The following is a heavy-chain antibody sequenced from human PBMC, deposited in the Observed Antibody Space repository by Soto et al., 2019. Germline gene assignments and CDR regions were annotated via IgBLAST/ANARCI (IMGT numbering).Heavy chain of an antibody. CDR3: ARNDYNGNSVDY. CDR2: IYPGDSDT. CDR1: GYSFTSHW. Sequence: GESLKISCQGSGYSFTSHWIGWVRQMPGKGLEWMGIIYPGDSDTRYSPSFQGRVTISADKSINTAYLQWISLKTSDTAIYYCARNDYNGNSVDYWGRGTLVTVSS. J-gene: IGHJ4*02. V-gene: IGHV5-51*01. D-gene: IGHD1-1*01.